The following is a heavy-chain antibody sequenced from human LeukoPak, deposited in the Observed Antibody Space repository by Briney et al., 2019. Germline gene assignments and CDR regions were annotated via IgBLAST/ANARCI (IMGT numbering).Heavy chain of an antibody. CDR1: GFTFDDYA. CDR2: ISWNSGSI. D-gene: IGHD3-3*01. V-gene: IGHV3-9*01. Sequence: PGRSLRLSCAASGFTFDDYAMHWVRQAPGKGLEWVSGISWNSGSIGYADSVKGRFTISRDNAKNSLYLQMNSLRADDTAVYYCARSVLYYDFWSGYYTGDRSSSAFDIWGQGTMVTVSS. CDR3: ARSVLYYDFWSGYYTGDRSSSAFDI. J-gene: IGHJ3*02.